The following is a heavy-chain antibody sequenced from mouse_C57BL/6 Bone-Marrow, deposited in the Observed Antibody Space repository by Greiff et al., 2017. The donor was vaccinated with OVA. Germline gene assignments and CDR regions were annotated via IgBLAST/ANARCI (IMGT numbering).Heavy chain of an antibody. CDR3: ATYYSNYEKGDY. D-gene: IGHD2-5*01. CDR2: IYPGDGDT. J-gene: IGHJ2*01. Sequence: VQGVESGPELVKPGASVKISCKASGYAFSSSWMNWVKQRPGKGLEWIGRIYPGDGDTNYNGKFKGKATLTADKSSSTAYMQLSSLTSEDSAVYFCATYYSNYEKGDYWGQGTTLTVSS. CDR1: GYAFSSSW. V-gene: IGHV1-82*01.